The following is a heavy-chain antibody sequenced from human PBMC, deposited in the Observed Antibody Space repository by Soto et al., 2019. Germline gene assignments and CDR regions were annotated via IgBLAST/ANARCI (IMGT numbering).Heavy chain of an antibody. V-gene: IGHV4-59*01. CDR3: ARDKSRGQWLAPGRFEP. CDR2: IYYSGST. D-gene: IGHD6-19*01. CDR1: GGSISSYY. Sequence: PSETLSLTCTVSGGSISSYYWSWIRQPPGKGLEWIGYIYYSGSTNYNPSLKSRVTISVDTSKNQFSLKLSSVTAADTAVYYCARDKSRGQWLAPGRFEPWGQGTRVTVSS. J-gene: IGHJ5*02.